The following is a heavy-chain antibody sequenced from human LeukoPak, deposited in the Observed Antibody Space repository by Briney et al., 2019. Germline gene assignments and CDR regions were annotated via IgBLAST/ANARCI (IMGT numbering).Heavy chain of an antibody. V-gene: IGHV1-3*01. CDR2: INAGNGNT. J-gene: IGHJ6*02. Sequence: GASVEVSCKASGYTFTSYAMHWVRQAPGQRLEWMGWINAGNGNTKYSQKFQGRVTITRDTSASTAYMELSSLRSEDTAVYYCAGAAPQAYCGGDCYPRYGMDVWGQGTTVTVSS. D-gene: IGHD2-21*02. CDR1: GYTFTSYA. CDR3: AGAAPQAYCGGDCYPRYGMDV.